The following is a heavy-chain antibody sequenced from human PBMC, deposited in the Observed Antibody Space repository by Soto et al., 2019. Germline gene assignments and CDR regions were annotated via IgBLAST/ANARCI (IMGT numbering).Heavy chain of an antibody. CDR3: ARHHVRGRTIAGAAEF. V-gene: IGHV4-34*01. D-gene: IGHD1-26*01. CDR1: GGSLSGYY. J-gene: IGHJ4*02. CDR2: FNHSGDT. Sequence: SETLSLTCAVYGGSLSGYYWSWIRQPPGKALEWIGEFNHSGDTNYNPSLKSRVTISVDTSKNQLFLNLSSVTAADTAMYYCARHHVRGRTIAGAAEFWGQGTLVTVSS.